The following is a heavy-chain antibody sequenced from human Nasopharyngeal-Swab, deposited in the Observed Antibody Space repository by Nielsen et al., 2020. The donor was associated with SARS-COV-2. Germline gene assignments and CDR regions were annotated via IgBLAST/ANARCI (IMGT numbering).Heavy chain of an antibody. CDR1: GDSINSYY. V-gene: IGHV4-59*01. Sequence: GSLRLSCTVSGDSINSYYWNWIRQPPGKGLESIAYMHYSGRTNYNPSFKSRVTISVDMSKNQISLRLSSVTAADTAVYYCARDHYGEFASPDYYYGMDVWGQGTTVTVSS. CDR3: ARDHYGEFASPDYYYGMDV. CDR2: MHYSGRT. D-gene: IGHD4/OR15-4a*01. J-gene: IGHJ6*02.